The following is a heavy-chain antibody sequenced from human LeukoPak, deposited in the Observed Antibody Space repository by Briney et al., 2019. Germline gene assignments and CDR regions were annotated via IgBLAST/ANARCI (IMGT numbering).Heavy chain of an antibody. CDR1: GLTFSNFK. V-gene: IGHV3-48*03. CDR3: ARVFRPSLTVFIIRGAFDI. CDR2: ISGSGRTT. Sequence: GGSLRLTCAVSGLTFSNFKMNWVRQAPGKGLEWVSYISGSGRTTFYADSVKGRFTISRDNAKNSLYLQMSSLRVEDTAVYYCARVFRPSLTVFIIRGAFDIWGQGTMVTVSS. D-gene: IGHD3-3*01. J-gene: IGHJ3*02.